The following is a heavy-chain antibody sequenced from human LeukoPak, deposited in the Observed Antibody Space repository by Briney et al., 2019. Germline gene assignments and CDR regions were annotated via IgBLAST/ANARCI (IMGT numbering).Heavy chain of an antibody. CDR2: INPNSGGT. CDR1: GGTFSSYA. V-gene: IGHV1-2*02. Sequence: GASVKVSCKASGGTFSSYAISWVRQAPGQGLEWMGWINPNSGGTNYAQKFQGRVTMTRDTSISTAYMELSRLRSDDTAVYYCARAKYYDFWSGGDYWGQGTLVTVSS. CDR3: ARAKYYDFWSGGDY. J-gene: IGHJ4*02. D-gene: IGHD3-3*01.